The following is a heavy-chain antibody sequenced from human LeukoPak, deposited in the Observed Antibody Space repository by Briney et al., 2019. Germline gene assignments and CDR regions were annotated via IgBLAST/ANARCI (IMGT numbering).Heavy chain of an antibody. Sequence: GGSLRLSCAASGFTFSNAWMSWVRQAPGKGLEWVSSISSRSTYIYHADSVKGRFTISRDNAKNSLFLQMNSLRAEDTAVYYCARGGDGYNPYYYYMDVWGKGTTVTVSS. D-gene: IGHD5-24*01. CDR3: ARGGDGYNPYYYYMDV. V-gene: IGHV3-21*01. CDR2: ISSRSTYI. J-gene: IGHJ6*03. CDR1: GFTFSNAW.